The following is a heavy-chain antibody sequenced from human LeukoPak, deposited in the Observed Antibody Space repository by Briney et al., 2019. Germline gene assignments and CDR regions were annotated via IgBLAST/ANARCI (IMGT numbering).Heavy chain of an antibody. CDR3: ARDFKYSSSSPGGYGMDV. CDR2: INHSGST. CDR1: GGSFSGYY. V-gene: IGHV4-34*09. J-gene: IGHJ6*02. D-gene: IGHD6-6*01. Sequence: SETLSPTCAVYGGSFSGYYWSWIRQPPGRGLEWIGEINHSGSTNYNPSLKSRVTISVDTSKNQFSLKLSSVTAADTAVYYCARDFKYSSSSPGGYGMDVWGQGTTVTVSS.